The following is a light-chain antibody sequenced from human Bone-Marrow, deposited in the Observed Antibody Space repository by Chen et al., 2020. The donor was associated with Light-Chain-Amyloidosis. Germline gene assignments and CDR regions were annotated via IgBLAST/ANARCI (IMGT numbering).Light chain of an antibody. CDR1: SSNIGKNY. CDR2: DSN. J-gene: IGLJ3*02. Sequence: QSALTQPPSLSAAPGQNVTIPCSESSSNIGKNYVSWYQQLPGTAPNLLINDSNKRPSGIPDRFSGTQSRTSAALGITGLQTGDEADYYCGAWDISLSGRVFGGGTRLTVL. V-gene: IGLV1-51*01. CDR3: GAWDISLSGRV.